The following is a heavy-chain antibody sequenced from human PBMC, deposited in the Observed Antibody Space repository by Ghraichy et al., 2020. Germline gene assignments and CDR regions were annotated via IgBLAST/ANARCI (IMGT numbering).Heavy chain of an antibody. CDR3: ARQTVGISVADY. V-gene: IGHV4-39*01. J-gene: IGHJ4*02. D-gene: IGHD6-19*01. CDR2: IYYSGST. Sequence: SETLSLTCTVSGGSISSSCSYWGWLRQPPGKGLEWIGSIYYSGSTYYNSSLKSRVTRTVDTSKNQFSLKLSSVTAAHTAVYYCARQTVGISVADYWGQGTLVTVSS. CDR1: GGSISSSCSY.